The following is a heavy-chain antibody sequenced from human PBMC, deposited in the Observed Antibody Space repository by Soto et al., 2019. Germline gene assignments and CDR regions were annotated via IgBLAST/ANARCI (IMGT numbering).Heavy chain of an antibody. Sequence: GGSLRLPCAAAGFNFVVFAMSRVRQEPGKGGDWVSASSGSGGSTYYADSVKGRFTISRDNSKNTLYLQMNSLRAEDTAVYYCAKGPYQYCSGGSCYPRPLAPTDAFDIWGQGTMVTVSS. D-gene: IGHD2-15*01. CDR3: AKGPYQYCSGGSCYPRPLAPTDAFDI. CDR1: GFNFVVFA. J-gene: IGHJ3*02. CDR2: SSGSGGST. V-gene: IGHV3-23*01.